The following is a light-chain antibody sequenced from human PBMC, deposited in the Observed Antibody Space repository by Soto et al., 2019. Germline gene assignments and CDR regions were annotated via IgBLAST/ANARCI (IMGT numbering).Light chain of an antibody. J-gene: IGKJ4*01. CDR3: KQYGSSRLT. CDR2: GAY. CDR1: QSVSSSY. Sequence: EIVLTQSPGTLSLSPGERATLSCRASQSVSSSYLAWYQQKPGQAPRLLIYGAYSRATGIQDRFSGSGSGTDFTLTIRRLEPEDFAVYYCKQYGSSRLTFGGGTKVDIK. V-gene: IGKV3-20*01.